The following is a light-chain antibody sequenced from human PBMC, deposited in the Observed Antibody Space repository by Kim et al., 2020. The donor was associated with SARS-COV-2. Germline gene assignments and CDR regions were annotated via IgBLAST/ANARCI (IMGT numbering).Light chain of an antibody. J-gene: IGLJ1*01. CDR2: GKN. CDR3: NSLDSSGYV. V-gene: IGLV3-19*01. CDR1: SLRSYY. Sequence: SSALTQDPAVSVPLGHTVRITCQVHSLRSYYASWYQQKPGQAPVLVIYGKNNRPSGIPDRFSGSSSGNTASLTNTGAQAEDEAYYNCNSLDSSGYVFGTGTKVTVL.